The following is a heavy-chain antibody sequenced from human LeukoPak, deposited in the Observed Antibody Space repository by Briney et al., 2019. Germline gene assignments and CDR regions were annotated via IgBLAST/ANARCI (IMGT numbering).Heavy chain of an antibody. CDR3: ARLKVVPAAMGGIYYFDY. CDR2: IYYSGST. CDR1: GFTFSTYG. Sequence: GSLRLSCAASGFTFSTYGMNWVRQPPGKGLEWIGSIYYSGSTYYNPSLKSRVTISVDTSKNQFSLKLSSVTAADTAVYYCARLKVVPAAMGGIYYFDYWGQGTLVTVSS. V-gene: IGHV4-39*01. D-gene: IGHD2-2*01. J-gene: IGHJ4*02.